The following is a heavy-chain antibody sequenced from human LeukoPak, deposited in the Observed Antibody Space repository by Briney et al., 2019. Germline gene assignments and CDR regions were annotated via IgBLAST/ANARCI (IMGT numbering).Heavy chain of an antibody. D-gene: IGHD6-13*01. J-gene: IGHJ4*02. V-gene: IGHV4-4*07. CDR2: IYTSGST. CDR1: GGSISSYY. Sequence: SETLSLTCTVSGGSISSYYWSWIRQPAGKGLEWIGRIYTSGSTNYNPSLKSRVTISVDTSKNQFSLKLSSVTAADTAVYYCASRGIAAAGFDYWGQGTLVTVSS. CDR3: ASRGIAAAGFDY.